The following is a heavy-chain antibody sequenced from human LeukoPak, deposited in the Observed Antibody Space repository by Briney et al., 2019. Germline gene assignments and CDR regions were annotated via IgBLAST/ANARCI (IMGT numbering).Heavy chain of an antibody. V-gene: IGHV1-2*02. CDR3: AREGHSGSSIDY. CDR2: INPNSGGT. Sequence: GASVKVSCKASGYTFTGYNMHWVRQAPGQGLEWMGWINPNSGGTNYAQKFQGRVTMTRDTSISTAYMELSRLRPDDTAVYYCAREGHSGSSIDYWGQGTLVTVSS. CDR1: GYTFTGYN. J-gene: IGHJ4*02. D-gene: IGHD1-26*01.